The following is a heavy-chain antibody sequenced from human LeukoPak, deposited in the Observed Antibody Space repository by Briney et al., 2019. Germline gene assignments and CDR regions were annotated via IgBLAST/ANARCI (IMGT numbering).Heavy chain of an antibody. CDR3: ARDPCITMVRGNYFDY. J-gene: IGHJ4*02. V-gene: IGHV3-48*01. CDR1: GFRFSDYT. Sequence: GGSLRLSCAASGFRFSDYTMNWVRQAPGKGLEWVSYISSTSGTIHYADSVKGRFTISRDNSKNTLYLQMNSLRAEDTAVYYCARDPCITMVRGNYFDYWGQGTLVTVSS. D-gene: IGHD3-10*01. CDR2: ISSTSGTI.